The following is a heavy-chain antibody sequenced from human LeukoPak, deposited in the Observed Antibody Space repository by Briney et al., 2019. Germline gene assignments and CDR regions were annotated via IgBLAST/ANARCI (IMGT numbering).Heavy chain of an antibody. CDR2: IYYSGGT. D-gene: IGHD2-2*01. J-gene: IGHJ6*03. V-gene: IGHV4-59*08. CDR1: GGSISSYY. CDR3: ARLGYCSSTSCSGGPGGARAYYYYYMDV. Sequence: SETLSLTCTVSGGSISSYYWSWIRQPPGKGLEWIGYIYYSGGTNYNPSLKSRVTISVDTSKNQFSLKLSSVTAADTAVYYCARLGYCSSTSCSGGPGGARAYYYYYMDVWGKGTTVTVSS.